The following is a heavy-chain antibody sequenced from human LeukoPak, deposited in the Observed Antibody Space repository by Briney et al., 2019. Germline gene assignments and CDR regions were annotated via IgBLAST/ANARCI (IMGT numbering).Heavy chain of an antibody. V-gene: IGHV3-23*01. CDR1: GFTFSTYA. D-gene: IGHD2-21*02. CDR2: ISGDGGST. CDR3: AKGLGAYCGGGRYSRVFDS. Sequence: PGGSLRLSCVTSGFTFSTYAMSWVRQAPGKGLEWVSIISGDGGSTVYADSVKGRFTISRDSSKSTMFLQMNSLRADDTAVYYCAKGLGAYCGGGRYSRVFDSWGQGTLVTVSS. J-gene: IGHJ4*02.